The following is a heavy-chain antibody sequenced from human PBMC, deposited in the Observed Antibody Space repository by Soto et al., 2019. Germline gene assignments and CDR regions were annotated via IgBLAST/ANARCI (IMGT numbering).Heavy chain of an antibody. D-gene: IGHD6-13*01. Sequence: SETLSLTCTVSGGPVSSGSYYWSWVRQPPGKGLEWIGYIYYSGSTNYNPSLRGRVIILVDTSKNQFSLQLTSVTAADTAVYYCATSYGNAWYTYWGQGTQVTVSS. CDR1: GGPVSSGSYY. CDR3: ATSYGNAWYTY. CDR2: IYYSGST. V-gene: IGHV4-61*01. J-gene: IGHJ4*02.